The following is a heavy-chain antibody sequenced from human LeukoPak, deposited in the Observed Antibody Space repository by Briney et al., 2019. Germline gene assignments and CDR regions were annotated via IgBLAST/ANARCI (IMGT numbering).Heavy chain of an antibody. J-gene: IGHJ4*02. Sequence: SETLSLTCAVSGGSISSGGYSWSWIRQPPGKGLEWIGCIYHSGSTYYNPSLKSRVTISVDRSKNQFSLKLSSVTAADTAVYYCARGGEPNYYDSSGYYYPFDYWGQGTLVTVSS. CDR3: ARGGEPNYYDSSGYYYPFDY. D-gene: IGHD3-22*01. CDR2: IYHSGST. CDR1: GGSISSGGYS. V-gene: IGHV4-30-2*01.